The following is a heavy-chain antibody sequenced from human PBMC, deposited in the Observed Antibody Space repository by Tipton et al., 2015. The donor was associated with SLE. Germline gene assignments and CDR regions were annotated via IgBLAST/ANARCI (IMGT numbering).Heavy chain of an antibody. D-gene: IGHD3-3*01. Sequence: SLRLSCSASGFTFNNYVMNWVRQAPGKGLEWVSAISGGSSTINYADSVKGRFTISRDNSKNTVYLQMNSLRVEDTAVYYCVTHYDFWSPFLSWGQGSLVTVSS. CDR1: GFTFNNYV. CDR3: VTHYDFWSPFLS. J-gene: IGHJ5*02. V-gene: IGHV3-23*01. CDR2: ISGGSSTI.